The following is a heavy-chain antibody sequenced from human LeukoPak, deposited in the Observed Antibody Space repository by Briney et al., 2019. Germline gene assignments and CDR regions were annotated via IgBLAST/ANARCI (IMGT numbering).Heavy chain of an antibody. CDR1: GFTFDEYT. Sequence: GGSLRLSCAASGFTFDEYTMHWVRQVLGKGLEWVSPISWGGGSTTYADSVMGRFTISRDNSKNSLYLQMDSLRAEDTAVFYCARDDGFRTVDYWGQGTLVTVSS. CDR2: ISWGGGST. D-gene: IGHD1-14*01. CDR3: ARDDGFRTVDY. V-gene: IGHV3-43*01. J-gene: IGHJ4*02.